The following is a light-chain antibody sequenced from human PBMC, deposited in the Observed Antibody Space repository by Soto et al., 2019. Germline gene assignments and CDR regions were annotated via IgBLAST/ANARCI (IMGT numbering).Light chain of an antibody. V-gene: IGKV1-5*01. CDR3: QQYGTYSPWT. CDR2: HAS. CDR1: QSINSW. J-gene: IGKJ1*01. Sequence: DIQMTQSPSTLSASVGDRVTITCRASQSINSWLAWYQQKPWKAPKLLIYHASSVESGVPSRFSGSGSGTEFTLTISSLQPDDFASYYCQQYGTYSPWTFGQGTKVDIK.